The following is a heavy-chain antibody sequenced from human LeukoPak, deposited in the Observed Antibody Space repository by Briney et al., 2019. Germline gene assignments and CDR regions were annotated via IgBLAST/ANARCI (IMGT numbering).Heavy chain of an antibody. Sequence: PGGSLRLSCAASGFTFSSYWMHWVRHAPGKGLVWVSRINSDGSSTSYADSVKGRFTISRDNAKNTLYLQMNSLRAEDTAVYYCARDGAGTTVTSYFDYWGQGTLVTVSS. D-gene: IGHD4-17*01. CDR2: INSDGSST. CDR3: ARDGAGTTVTSYFDY. CDR1: GFTFSSYW. V-gene: IGHV3-74*01. J-gene: IGHJ4*02.